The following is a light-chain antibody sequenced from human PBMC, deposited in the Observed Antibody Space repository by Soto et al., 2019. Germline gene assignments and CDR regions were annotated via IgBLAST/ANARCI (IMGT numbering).Light chain of an antibody. Sequence: SVLTQPPSVSAAPGQKVTISCSGNSSNIGSNDVSWYQQLPGKAPKLLIYENSQRPSGFPDRFSGSKSGTSATLGITGLQTGDEADYYCGTWDSSLIALFGTGTKVTVL. V-gene: IGLV1-51*02. CDR1: SSNIGSND. CDR2: ENS. J-gene: IGLJ1*01. CDR3: GTWDSSLIAL.